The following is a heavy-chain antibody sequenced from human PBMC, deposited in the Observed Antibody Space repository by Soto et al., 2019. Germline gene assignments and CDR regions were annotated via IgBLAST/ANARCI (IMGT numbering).Heavy chain of an antibody. D-gene: IGHD6-19*01. Sequence: EVQLVESGGGLVQPGRSLRLSCAASGFSFGDYAMQWVRQVPGKGLEWVSSISWNGESIGYADSVKGRFTISRDNGKKTVYLQMNSLRREDTALYYCAKDVGSSGWYAAFISWGLGALVTVS. V-gene: IGHV3-9*01. CDR1: GFSFGDYA. J-gene: IGHJ5*02. CDR2: ISWNGESI. CDR3: AKDVGSSGWYAAFIS.